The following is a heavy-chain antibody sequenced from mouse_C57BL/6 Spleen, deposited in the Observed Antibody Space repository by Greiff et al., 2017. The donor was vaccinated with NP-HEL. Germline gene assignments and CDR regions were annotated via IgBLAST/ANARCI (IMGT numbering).Heavy chain of an antibody. Sequence: VMLVESGAELAKPGASVKLSCKASGYTFTSYWMHWVKQRPGQGLEWIGYINPSSGYTKYNQKFKDKATLTADKSSSTAYMQLSSLTYEDSAVYYCARFDTTVVPSLGYWGQGTTLTVSS. D-gene: IGHD1-1*01. V-gene: IGHV1-7*01. CDR2: INPSSGYT. J-gene: IGHJ2*01. CDR3: ARFDTTVVPSLGY. CDR1: GYTFTSYW.